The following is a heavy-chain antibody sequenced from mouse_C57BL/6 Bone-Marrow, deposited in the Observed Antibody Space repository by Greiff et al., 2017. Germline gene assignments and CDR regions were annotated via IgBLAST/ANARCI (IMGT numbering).Heavy chain of an antibody. CDR1: GYTFTSYW. J-gene: IGHJ3*01. Sequence: QVQLQQPGAELVKPGASVKLSCKASGYTFTSYWMHWVKQRPGQGLEWIGMIHPNSGSTNYNEKFKSQATLTVDKSSSTAYMQLSSLTSEDSAVDCCAGWLLRGWLAYWGQGTLVTVSA. D-gene: IGHD2-3*01. V-gene: IGHV1-64*01. CDR3: AGWLLRGWLAY. CDR2: IHPNSGST.